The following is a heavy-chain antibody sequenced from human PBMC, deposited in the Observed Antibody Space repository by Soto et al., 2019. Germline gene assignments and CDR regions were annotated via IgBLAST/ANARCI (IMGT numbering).Heavy chain of an antibody. Sequence: ASVKVSCKASGYTFTSYYMHWVRQAPGQGLEWMGIINPSGGSTSYAQKFQGRVTMTRDTSTSTVYMELSSLRSEDTAVYYCARDWSLTLTTGYYYSGMDVWGQGTTVTVSS. CDR1: GYTFTSYY. D-gene: IGHD4-17*01. J-gene: IGHJ6*02. CDR2: INPSGGST. V-gene: IGHV1-46*01. CDR3: ARDWSLTLTTGYYYSGMDV.